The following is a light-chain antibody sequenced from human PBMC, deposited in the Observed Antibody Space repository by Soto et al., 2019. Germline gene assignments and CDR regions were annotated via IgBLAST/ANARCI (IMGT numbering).Light chain of an antibody. CDR1: QSIGKH. CDR2: PAS. CDR3: QQSYSSPVT. J-gene: IGKJ5*01. V-gene: IGKV1-39*01. Sequence: IQMTHSPSSLSASVRDRVTITCRPSQSIGKHLHWYQQKAGKAAKVLIYPASSLQSGVLSRFSGSGSGKDFTLTVDSLQPEDFATYYWQQSYSSPVTFGQGTR.